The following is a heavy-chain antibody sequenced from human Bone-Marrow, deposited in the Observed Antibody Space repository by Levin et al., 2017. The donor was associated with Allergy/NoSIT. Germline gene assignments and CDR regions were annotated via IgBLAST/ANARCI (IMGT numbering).Heavy chain of an antibody. J-gene: IGHJ3*02. Sequence: SQTLSLTCAVYGGSFSGSYWSWIRQPPGKGLEWIGEINHSGSTNYNPSLKSRVTISVDTSKNQFSLKLSSVTAADTAVYYCARGPPKRGRAFDIWGQGTMVTVSS. D-gene: IGHD3-10*01. CDR1: GGSFSGSY. V-gene: IGHV4-34*01. CDR2: INHSGST. CDR3: ARGPPKRGRAFDI.